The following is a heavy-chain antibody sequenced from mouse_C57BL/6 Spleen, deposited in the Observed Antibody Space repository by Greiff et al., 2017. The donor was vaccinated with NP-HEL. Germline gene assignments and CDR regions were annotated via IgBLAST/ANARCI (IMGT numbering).Heavy chain of an antibody. J-gene: IGHJ2*01. V-gene: IGHV1-5*01. D-gene: IGHD1-1*01. CDR1: GYTFTSYW. Sequence: VQLKQSGTVLARPGASVKMSCKTSGYTFTSYWMHWVKQRPGQGLEWIGAIYPGTSDTSYNQKFKGKAKLTAVTSASTAYMELSSLTNEDSAVYYCTRPGSSYGYLDYWGQGTTLTVSS. CDR2: IYPGTSDT. CDR3: TRPGSSYGYLDY.